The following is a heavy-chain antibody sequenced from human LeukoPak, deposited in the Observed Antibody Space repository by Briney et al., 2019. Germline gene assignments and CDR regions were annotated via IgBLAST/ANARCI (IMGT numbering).Heavy chain of an antibody. J-gene: IGHJ4*02. Sequence: SSETLSLTCTVSGYSISSGYYWGWIRQPPGKGLEWIGSIYHSGSTYYNPSLKSGVTISVDTSKNQFSLKLSSVTAADTAVYYCARAVVTATPDSYYFDYWGQGTLVTVSS. CDR2: IYHSGST. CDR3: ARAVVTATPDSYYFDY. CDR1: GYSISSGYY. V-gene: IGHV4-38-2*02. D-gene: IGHD2-21*02.